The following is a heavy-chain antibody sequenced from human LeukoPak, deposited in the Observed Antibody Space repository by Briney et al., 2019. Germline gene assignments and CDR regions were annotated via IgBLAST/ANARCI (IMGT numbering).Heavy chain of an antibody. CDR2: IDPNSGGT. CDR1: GYTLTGHY. CDR3: ARVYGSGSPWMNFDP. J-gene: IGHJ5*02. D-gene: IGHD3-10*01. Sequence: ASVKVSCKAAGYTLTGHYMQWGRQAPGQGLEWMGWIDPNSGGTNYAQNFQGRVTMTRDTSISTAYMELRGLISDDTAVYYCARVYGSGSPWMNFDPWGQGTLVTVSS. V-gene: IGHV1-2*02.